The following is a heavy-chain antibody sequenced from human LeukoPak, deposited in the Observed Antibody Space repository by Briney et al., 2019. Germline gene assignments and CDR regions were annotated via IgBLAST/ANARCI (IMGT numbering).Heavy chain of an antibody. J-gene: IGHJ4*02. V-gene: IGHV4-34*01. CDR2: INHSGGT. D-gene: IGHD4-23*01. CDR3: ARGRGGGKADY. Sequence: SETLSLTCAVYGGSFSGYYWSWIRQPPGKGLEWIGEINHSGGTNYNPSLKSRVTISVDTSKNQFSLKLSSVTAADTAVYYCARGRGGGKADYWGQGTLVTVSS. CDR1: GGSFSGYY.